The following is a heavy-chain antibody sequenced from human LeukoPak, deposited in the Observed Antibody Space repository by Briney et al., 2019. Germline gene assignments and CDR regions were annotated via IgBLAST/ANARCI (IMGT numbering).Heavy chain of an antibody. CDR3: ARAYSSGWSAPYYYYGTDV. D-gene: IGHD6-19*01. CDR1: GYTFTVYY. Sequence: ASVKVSCKASGYTFTVYYMHWVRQAPGQGREWMGWINPNSGGTNYAQKFQGRVTMTRDTSISTAYMELSRLRSDDTAVYYCARAYSSGWSAPYYYYGTDVWGQGTTVTVSS. J-gene: IGHJ6*02. V-gene: IGHV1-2*02. CDR2: INPNSGGT.